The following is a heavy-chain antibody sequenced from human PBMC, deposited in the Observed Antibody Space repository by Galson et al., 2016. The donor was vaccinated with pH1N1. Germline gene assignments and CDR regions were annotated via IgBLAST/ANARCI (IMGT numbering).Heavy chain of an antibody. CDR1: GYTFNTYA. CDR2: INTDTGNP. V-gene: IGHV7-4-1*02. D-gene: IGHD3-10*01. J-gene: IGHJ4*02. CDR3: ARGFYYGSGSFWPWDY. Sequence: SVKVSCKASGYTFNTYALNRVRQAPGQGLEWMGWINTDTGNPTYAPGFTGRFVFSLDTSVSTAYLQITSLKAADTAVYYCARGFYYGSGSFWPWDYWGQGTLVTVSS.